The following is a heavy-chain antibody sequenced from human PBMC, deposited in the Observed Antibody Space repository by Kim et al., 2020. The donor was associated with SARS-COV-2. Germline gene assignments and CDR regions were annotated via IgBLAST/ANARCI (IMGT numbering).Heavy chain of an antibody. CDR3: ARGDNYYDY. CDR2: ISWNGGSA. Sequence: GGSLRLSCAASGFTFDDHGWSWVRQTPEKGLEWVARISWNGGSADYADSVKGRFTISRDNAKSSLYLQMNSLRGEDTALYHCARGDNYYDYCGQGALVTVSS. J-gene: IGHJ4*02. V-gene: IGHV3-20*01. D-gene: IGHD2-15*01. CDR1: GFTFDDHG.